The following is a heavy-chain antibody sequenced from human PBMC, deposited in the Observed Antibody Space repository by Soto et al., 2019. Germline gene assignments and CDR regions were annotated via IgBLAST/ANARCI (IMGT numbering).Heavy chain of an antibody. CDR3: VAETYDY. CDR1: GFIFSSYG. Sequence: QVQLVESGGGVVQPGRSLRLSCAASGFIFSSYGMHWVRQAPGKGLEWVAVISYDGSNKYYADSVKGRFTISRDNSKNTLYLQMNRLRAEDTAVYYCVAETYDYWGQGTLVTVSS. CDR2: ISYDGSNK. V-gene: IGHV3-30*03. J-gene: IGHJ4*02.